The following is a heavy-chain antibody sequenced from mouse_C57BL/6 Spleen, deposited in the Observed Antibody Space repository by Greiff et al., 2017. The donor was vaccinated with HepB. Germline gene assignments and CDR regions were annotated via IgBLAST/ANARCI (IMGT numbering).Heavy chain of an antibody. CDR1: GYTFTSYW. V-gene: IGHV1-5*01. CDR3: TRDSNYVGYFDV. CDR2: IYPGNSDT. D-gene: IGHD2-5*01. Sequence: EVQLQQSGTVLARPGASVKMSCKTSGYTFTSYWMHWVKQRPGQGLEWIGAIYPGNSDTTYNQKFKGKAKLTAVTSASTAYMELSSLTNEDSAVYYCTRDSNYVGYFDVWGTGTTVTVSS. J-gene: IGHJ1*03.